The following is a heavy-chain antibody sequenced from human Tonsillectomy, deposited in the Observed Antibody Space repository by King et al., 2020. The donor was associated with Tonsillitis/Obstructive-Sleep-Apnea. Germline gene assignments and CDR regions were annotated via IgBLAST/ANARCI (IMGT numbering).Heavy chain of an antibody. CDR1: GGSFSGYF. CDR2: INHSGST. D-gene: IGHD2-15*01. V-gene: IGHV4-34*01. J-gene: IGHJ4*02. Sequence: VQLQQWGAGLLKPSETLSLTCAVYGGSFSGYFWSWIRQPPGKGLEWIGEINHSGSTNYNPSLKSRVTISVDTSKNQFSLKLRSVTAADTAVYYWARGGGSWDWGQGTLVTVSS. CDR3: ARGGGSWD.